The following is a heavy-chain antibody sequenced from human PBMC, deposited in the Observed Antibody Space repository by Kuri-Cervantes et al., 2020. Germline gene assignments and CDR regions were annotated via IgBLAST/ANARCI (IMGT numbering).Heavy chain of an antibody. D-gene: IGHD3-10*01. CDR2: IKQDGSEK. J-gene: IGHJ4*02. CDR3: AREDGTMVRGLYYFDY. CDR1: GFTFSSYW. V-gene: IGHV3-7*01. Sequence: GESLKISCAASGFTFSSYWMSWVRQASGKGLEWVANIKQDGSEKYYVDSVKGRFTISRDNAKNSLYLQMNSLRAEDTAVYYCAREDGTMVRGLYYFDYWGQGTLVTVSS.